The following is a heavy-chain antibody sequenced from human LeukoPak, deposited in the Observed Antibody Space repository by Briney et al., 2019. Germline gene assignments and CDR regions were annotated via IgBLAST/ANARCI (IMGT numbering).Heavy chain of an antibody. Sequence: GGSLKISFKGSGYRFTTYWIGWVRPMPGKGLEWMGIIYPGDSDTKYSPSFQGQVTISADKSISTAYLQWSSLKASDTAMYYCARIAVAGLPGAFDIWGQGTMVTVSS. J-gene: IGHJ3*02. V-gene: IGHV5-51*01. CDR3: ARIAVAGLPGAFDI. CDR1: GYRFTTYW. D-gene: IGHD6-19*01. CDR2: IYPGDSDT.